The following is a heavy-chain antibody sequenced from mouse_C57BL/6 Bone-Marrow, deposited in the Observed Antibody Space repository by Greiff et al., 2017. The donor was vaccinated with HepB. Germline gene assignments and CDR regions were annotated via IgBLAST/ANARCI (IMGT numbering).Heavy chain of an antibody. CDR2: IDPSDSYT. Sequence: QVQLQQPGAELVMPGASVKLSCKASGYTFTSYWMHWVRQRPGQGLEWIGEIDPSDSYTNYNQKFKGKFTLTVDKSASTAYMQLSSQTTEDSGIYYSATKIDSSGYGYWGQGTTLTVSS. J-gene: IGHJ2*01. CDR1: GYTFTSYW. V-gene: IGHV1-69*01. CDR3: ATKIDSSGYGY. D-gene: IGHD3-2*02.